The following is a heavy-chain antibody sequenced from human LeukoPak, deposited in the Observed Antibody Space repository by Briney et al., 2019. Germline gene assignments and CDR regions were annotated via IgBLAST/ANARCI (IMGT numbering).Heavy chain of an antibody. V-gene: IGHV1-69*01. Sequence: ASVKVSCKASGGTFSSYAISWVRQAPGQGFEWMGGIIPIFGTANYAQKFQGRVTITADESTSTAYMELSSLRSEDTAVYYCARDGVHCSTTSCLFDYWGQGTLVTVSS. CDR3: ARDGVHCSTTSCLFDY. CDR1: GGTFSSYA. CDR2: IIPIFGTA. J-gene: IGHJ4*02. D-gene: IGHD2-2*01.